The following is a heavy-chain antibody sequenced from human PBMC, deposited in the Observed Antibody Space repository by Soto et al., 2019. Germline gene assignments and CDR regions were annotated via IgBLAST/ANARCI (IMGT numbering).Heavy chain of an antibody. D-gene: IGHD5-12*01. J-gene: IGHJ6*02. V-gene: IGHV4-59*01. CDR3: ARGLREMPTIVDV. Sequence: QVQLQESGPGLVKPSETLSLTCTVSGDSMSSYYWSWIRQPPGKELHYIGYIYYTGSTDYNPSLKSRVTISLDTSKSQFSLKLTSVTAADTAVYYCARGLREMPTIVDVWGQGTTVTVSS. CDR2: IYYTGST. CDR1: GDSMSSYY.